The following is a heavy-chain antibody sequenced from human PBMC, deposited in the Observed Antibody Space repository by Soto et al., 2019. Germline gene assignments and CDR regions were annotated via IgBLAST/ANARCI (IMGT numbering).Heavy chain of an antibody. J-gene: IGHJ2*01. CDR2: IYSGGST. Sequence: EVQLVESGGGLVQPGGSLRLSCAASGFTVSSNYMSWVRQAPGKGLEWVSVIYSGGSTYYADSVKGRFTISRDNSKNTLYLQMNSLRAEDTAVYYCARDRLDGYHRHWYFDLWGRGTLVTVSS. CDR3: ARDRLDGYHRHWYFDL. D-gene: IGHD5-12*01. CDR1: GFTVSSNY. V-gene: IGHV3-66*01.